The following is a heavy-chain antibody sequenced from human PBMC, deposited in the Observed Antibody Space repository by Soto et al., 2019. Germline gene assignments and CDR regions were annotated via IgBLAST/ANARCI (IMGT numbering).Heavy chain of an antibody. CDR2: IIPRSATS. D-gene: IGHD2-2*01. J-gene: IGHJ6*02. CDR3: AREGLVLVPTTVNSDCYYYAMDV. Sequence: QVQLVQSGAEVKKPGSSVKVSCKASGDTFSTYTITWMRQAPGQGLEWMGGIIPRSATSNYAQKFQGRVTITADESTSTGYMELSSLRSEDTAVYYCAREGLVLVPTTVNSDCYYYAMDVWGQGTTVTVSS. V-gene: IGHV1-69*12. CDR1: GDTFSTYT.